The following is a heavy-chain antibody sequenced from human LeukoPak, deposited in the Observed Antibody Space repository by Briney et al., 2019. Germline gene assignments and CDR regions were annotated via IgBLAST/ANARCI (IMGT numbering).Heavy chain of an antibody. J-gene: IGHJ4*02. CDR1: GFTFSSYA. V-gene: IGHV3-30-3*01. CDR3: TRDWQYDY. CDR2: ISYDGSNK. Sequence: QTGGSLRLSCAASGFTFSSYAMHWVRQAPGKGLEWVAVISYDGSNKYYADSVKGRFTISRDNSKNTLYLQMNSLRAEDTAIYYCTRDWQYDYWGQGTLVTVSS.